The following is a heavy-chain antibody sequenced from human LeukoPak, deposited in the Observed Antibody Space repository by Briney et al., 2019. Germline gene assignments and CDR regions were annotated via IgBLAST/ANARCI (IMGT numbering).Heavy chain of an antibody. CDR3: AKVISFGELADS. Sequence: GGSLRLSCAASGFTVSNIYMSWVRQAPGKGLEWVSVIYSGGSTYYADSVKGRFTISRDNSKNTLFLQMNSLRTEDTAIYYCAKVISFGELADSWGQGTLVTVSS. J-gene: IGHJ4*02. D-gene: IGHD3-10*01. CDR1: GFTVSNIY. V-gene: IGHV3-53*01. CDR2: IYSGGST.